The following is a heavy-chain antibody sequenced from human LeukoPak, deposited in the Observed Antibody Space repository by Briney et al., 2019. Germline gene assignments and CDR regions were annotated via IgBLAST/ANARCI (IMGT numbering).Heavy chain of an antibody. CDR1: RGTPSSYA. Sequence: SAKVSSKASRGTPSSYAISWVPQTPGQGLEWMGGIIPIFGTANYAQKFQGRVTITTDESTSTAYMELSSLRAEDTAVYYCASPNELVYWGQGTLVTVSS. CDR3: ASPNELVY. V-gene: IGHV1-69*05. CDR2: IIPIFGTA. J-gene: IGHJ4*02. D-gene: IGHD2-8*02.